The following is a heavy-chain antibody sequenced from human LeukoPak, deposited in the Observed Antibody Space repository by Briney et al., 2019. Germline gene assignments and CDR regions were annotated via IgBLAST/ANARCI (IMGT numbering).Heavy chain of an antibody. CDR3: AKGSSWLLLSRDPYFDY. Sequence: PGGSLRLSCSASGFTFSSYWMHWVRQAPGKGLVWVSRINSDGSSTSYADSVKGRFTISRDNAKNTLYLQMNSLRAEDTAVYYCAKGSSWLLLSRDPYFDYWGQGTLVTVSS. CDR1: GFTFSSYW. J-gene: IGHJ4*02. D-gene: IGHD3-22*01. CDR2: INSDGSST. V-gene: IGHV3-74*01.